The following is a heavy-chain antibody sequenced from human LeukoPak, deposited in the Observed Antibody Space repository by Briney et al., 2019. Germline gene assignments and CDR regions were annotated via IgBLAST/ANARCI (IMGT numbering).Heavy chain of an antibody. CDR3: ARADRLLWFGGLLHPHMDV. J-gene: IGHJ6*02. CDR2: ISSSSSTI. CDR1: GFTFSSYS. V-gene: IGHV3-48*01. D-gene: IGHD3-10*01. Sequence: GGSLRLSCAASGFTFSSYSMNWVRQAPGKGLEWVSYISSSSSTIYYADSVKGRFTISRDNAKNSLYLQMNSLRAEDTAVYYCARADRLLWFGGLLHPHMDVWGQGTTVTVSS.